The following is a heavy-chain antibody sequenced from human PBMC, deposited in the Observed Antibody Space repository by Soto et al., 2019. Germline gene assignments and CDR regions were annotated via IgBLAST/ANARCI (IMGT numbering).Heavy chain of an antibody. CDR3: AREGYYYGMDV. V-gene: IGHV4-59*01. J-gene: IGHJ6*02. CDR1: GGSISGYY. CDR2: IYYRGST. Sequence: LSLTCTVSGGSISGYYWSWIRQSPGKGLEYIGYIYYRGSTNYNPSLKSRVTMSVDTSRNQFSLKVNSVTAADTAVYYCAREGYYYGMDVWGQGTTVTVSS.